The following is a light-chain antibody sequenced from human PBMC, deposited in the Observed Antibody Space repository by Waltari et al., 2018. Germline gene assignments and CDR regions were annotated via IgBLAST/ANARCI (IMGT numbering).Light chain of an antibody. J-gene: IGKJ1*01. CDR3: QQYNNWPPWT. V-gene: IGKV3-15*01. CDR2: GAS. Sequence: EIVMTQSPATLSVSPGERATLSCRASQSVSSILAWYQQKPGHAPRLLIYGASTRATGIPAWFSGSGSGTEFTLTISSLQSEDFAVYYCQQYNNWPPWTFGQGTKVEIK. CDR1: QSVSSI.